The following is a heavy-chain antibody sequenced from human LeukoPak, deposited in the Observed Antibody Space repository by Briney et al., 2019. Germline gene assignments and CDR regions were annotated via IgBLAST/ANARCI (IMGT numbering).Heavy chain of an antibody. V-gene: IGHV4-59*01. J-gene: IGHJ4*02. CDR2: IYYNGGT. D-gene: IGHD3-3*01. CDR1: SGSISSYS. Sequence: SETLSLTCTVSSGSISSYSWSWIRQPPGKGLEWIGYIYYNGGTNYNPSLKSRVTISVDTSRNQFSLRLTSVTAADTGVYYCARGWDFSDYWGQGTLVTVSS. CDR3: ARGWDFSDY.